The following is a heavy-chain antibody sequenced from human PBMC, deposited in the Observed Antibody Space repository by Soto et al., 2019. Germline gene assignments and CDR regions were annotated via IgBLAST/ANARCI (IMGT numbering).Heavy chain of an antibody. CDR1: GFTFSRYE. Sequence: EVQLVESGGGLVQPGGSLRLSCAASGFTFSRYERNWVRQAPGKGLEWGSYISSSGSTIYYADSVKGRFTISRDNAKNSLYLQMNSLRAEDTAVYYCSRERIYDILTGRPYYYDGMDVWGQGTTVTVSS. CDR2: ISSSGSTI. J-gene: IGHJ6*02. V-gene: IGHV3-48*03. D-gene: IGHD3-9*01. CDR3: SRERIYDILTGRPYYYDGMDV.